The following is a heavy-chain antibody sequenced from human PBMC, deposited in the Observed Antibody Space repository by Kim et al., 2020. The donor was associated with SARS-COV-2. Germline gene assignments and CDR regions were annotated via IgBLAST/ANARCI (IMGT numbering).Heavy chain of an antibody. CDR1: GFTVSTNY. Sequence: GGSLRLSCAASGFTVSTNYMSWVRQAPGKGLEWVSVIYSDETTYYADSVKGRFTISRENSQNTLYLQMNSLRADDTAGYYCARGNPWSWFDPWGQGTLVTVSS. CDR2: IYSDETT. V-gene: IGHV3-53*01. D-gene: IGHD3-3*01. J-gene: IGHJ5*02. CDR3: ARGNPWSWFDP.